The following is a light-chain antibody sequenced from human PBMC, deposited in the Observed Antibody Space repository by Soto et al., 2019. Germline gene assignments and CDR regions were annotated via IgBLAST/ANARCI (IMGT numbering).Light chain of an antibody. J-gene: IGKJ1*01. CDR1: QNINTD. Sequence: DIQMTQSPSTLSASEGERVTITGRASQNINTDLAWYQQKPGKVPNLLIYHASSWVTGVPYRFSGSGSGTEFTLTISSLQPDDFAVYYCQQYSTWWTFGQGTKVDIK. V-gene: IGKV1-5*01. CDR2: HAS. CDR3: QQYSTWWT.